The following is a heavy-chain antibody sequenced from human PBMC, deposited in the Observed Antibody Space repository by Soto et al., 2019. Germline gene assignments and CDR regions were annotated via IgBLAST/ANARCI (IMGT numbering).Heavy chain of an antibody. V-gene: IGHV3-9*01. CDR3: SLYKGQWLDPDYYGMEA. CDR1: GFTFDDYA. J-gene: IGHJ6*01. D-gene: IGHD6-19*01. CDR2: ISWDSGSI. Sequence: EVQLVESGGGLVQPGRSLRLSCAASGFTFDDYAMHWVRQAPGKGLEWVSRISWDSGSIGYADSVKGRFTISRDNDKNSVSQQMNKLRPEETTLYYCSLYKGQWLDPDYYGMEAWGQGTTVTASS.